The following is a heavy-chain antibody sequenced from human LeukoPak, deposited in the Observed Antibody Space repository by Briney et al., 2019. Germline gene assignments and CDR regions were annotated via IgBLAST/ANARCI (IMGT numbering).Heavy chain of an antibody. D-gene: IGHD1-26*01. Sequence: GRSLRLSCAASGFTFSSYGMHWVRQAPGKGLEWVAVISYDGSNKYYADSVKGRFTISRDNSKNTLYLQMNSLRAEDTAVYYCVRGWDLSYYWGQGTLVTVSS. J-gene: IGHJ4*02. CDR3: VRGWDLSYY. CDR1: GFTFSSYG. CDR2: ISYDGSNK. V-gene: IGHV3-30*03.